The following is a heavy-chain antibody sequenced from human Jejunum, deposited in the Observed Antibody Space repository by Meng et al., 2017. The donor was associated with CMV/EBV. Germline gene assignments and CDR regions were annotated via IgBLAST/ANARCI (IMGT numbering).Heavy chain of an antibody. CDR2: INHIANT. D-gene: IGHD3-10*01. J-gene: IGHJ4*02. CDR1: GGSFNIYY. V-gene: IGHV4-34*01. Sequence: AVYGGSFNIYYWGWIRQPPGKGLEWLGQINHIANTNYNPSLKSRLTMSVDTSKNQFTLNLTSVTAADTAVYYCARGGPHQSGFDFWGQGTLVTVSS. CDR3: ARGGPHQSGFDF.